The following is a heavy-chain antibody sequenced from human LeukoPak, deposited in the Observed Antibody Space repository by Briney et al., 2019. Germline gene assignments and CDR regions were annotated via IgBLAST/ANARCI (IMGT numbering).Heavy chain of an antibody. V-gene: IGHV4-34*01. J-gene: IGHJ4*02. Sequence: SETLSLTCAVSGVSFDDYYWSCVRQTPGKGLEWIGEINQSGYTNDSPSLKGRVTLSIDTSRKQFSLNLRSVTVADAGIYYCTRMTTGHDYWGQGTLVTVSS. CDR1: GVSFDDYY. D-gene: IGHD4-17*01. CDR2: INQSGYT. CDR3: TRMTTGHDY.